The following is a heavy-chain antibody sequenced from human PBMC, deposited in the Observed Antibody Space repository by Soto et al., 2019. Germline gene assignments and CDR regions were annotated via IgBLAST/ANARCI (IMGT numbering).Heavy chain of an antibody. Sequence: ASVKVSCKASGYTFTGYCMHWVRQAPGQGLEWMGWINPYSGGTNYAQKLQGWVTMTRDTSMSTAYMELSRLRSDDTAVYYCATDTNYYGSGYSTCFDYWGQGTLVTVSS. D-gene: IGHD3-22*01. CDR3: ATDTNYYGSGYSTCFDY. CDR2: INPYSGGT. CDR1: GYTFTGYC. J-gene: IGHJ4*02. V-gene: IGHV1-2*04.